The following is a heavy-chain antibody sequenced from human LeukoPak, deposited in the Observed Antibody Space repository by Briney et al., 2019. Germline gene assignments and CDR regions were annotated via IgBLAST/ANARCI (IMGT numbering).Heavy chain of an antibody. CDR1: GGTFSSYT. CDR2: IIPILGIA. Sequence: SVKVSCKASGGTFSSYTISWVRQAPGQGLEWMGRIIPILGIANYAQKFQSRVTITADKATSTAYMELSSLRSEDTAVYYCASSADGITGTRHWGQGTLVTVSS. D-gene: IGHD1-7*01. J-gene: IGHJ4*02. CDR3: ASSADGITGTRH. V-gene: IGHV1-69*02.